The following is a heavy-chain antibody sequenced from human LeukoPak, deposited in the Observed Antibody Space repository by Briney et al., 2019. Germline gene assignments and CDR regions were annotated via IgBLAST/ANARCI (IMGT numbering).Heavy chain of an antibody. CDR3: ARAPAGYNHKGDHLYYYGLDV. CDR2: INHSGST. Sequence: SETLSLTCAVYGGSFSGYYWSWIRQPPGKGLEWIGEINHSGSTNYNPSLKSRVTISVDTSKNQFSLKLSSVTAADTAVYYCARAPAGYNHKGDHLYYYGLDVWGQGTTVTVSS. J-gene: IGHJ6*02. CDR1: GGSFSGYY. V-gene: IGHV4-34*01. D-gene: IGHD5-24*01.